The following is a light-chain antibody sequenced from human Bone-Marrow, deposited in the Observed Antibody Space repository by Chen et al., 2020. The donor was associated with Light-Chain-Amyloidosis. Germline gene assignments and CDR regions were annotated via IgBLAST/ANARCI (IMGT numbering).Light chain of an antibody. V-gene: IGLV3-21*02. Sequence: SYVLTQPSSVSVAPGQTATIARGGNNIVSTSVHWYQQTPGQAPLLVVYDDSDRPSGIPERLSGSNSGNTATMTISRVEAGDEADYNCQVWDRSSDRPVFGGGTKLTVL. CDR3: QVWDRSSDRPV. CDR1: NIVSTS. CDR2: DDS. J-gene: IGLJ3*02.